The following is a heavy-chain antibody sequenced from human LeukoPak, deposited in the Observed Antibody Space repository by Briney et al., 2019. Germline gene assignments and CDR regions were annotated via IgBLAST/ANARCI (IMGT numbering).Heavy chain of an antibody. D-gene: IGHD2-21*02. Sequence: GGSLRLSCAASGFTFSSYSMNWVRQAPGKGLEWVSYISSSSSTIYYADSVKGRFTISRDNAKNSLYLQMNSLRAEDTAVYYCAKGDMVTWYDYWGQGTLVTVSS. V-gene: IGHV3-48*04. CDR3: AKGDMVTWYDY. CDR2: ISSSSSTI. J-gene: IGHJ4*02. CDR1: GFTFSSYS.